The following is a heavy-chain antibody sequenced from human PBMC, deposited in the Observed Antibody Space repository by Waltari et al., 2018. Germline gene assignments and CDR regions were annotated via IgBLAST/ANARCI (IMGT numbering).Heavy chain of an antibody. CDR2: IWYDGSNK. Sequence: QVQLVESGGGVVQPGRSLRLSCAASGFTFSSYGMHWVRQAPGKGLEWVAVIWYDGSNKYYADSVKGRFTISRDNSKNTLYLQMNSLRAEDTAMYYCAKDQLGWFGNLYFQHWGQGTLVTVSS. V-gene: IGHV3-30*18. J-gene: IGHJ1*01. CDR3: AKDQLGWFGNLYFQH. D-gene: IGHD3-10*01. CDR1: GFTFSSYG.